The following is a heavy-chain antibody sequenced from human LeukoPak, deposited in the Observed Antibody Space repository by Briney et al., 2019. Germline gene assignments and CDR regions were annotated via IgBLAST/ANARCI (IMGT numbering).Heavy chain of an antibody. V-gene: IGHV4-39*02. CDR2: VHSNGNS. D-gene: IGHD6-6*01. CDR3: ARDRRSSSSEFDFDY. J-gene: IGHJ4*02. CDR1: GGSISSTNFY. Sequence: SETLSLTCTVSGGSISSTNFYWGWIRQPPGKGLEWIGSVHSNGNSYYNPSLKSRVTISVDTSKNQFSLNLRSVTAADTAVYYCARDRRSSSSEFDFDYWGQGTLVTVSS.